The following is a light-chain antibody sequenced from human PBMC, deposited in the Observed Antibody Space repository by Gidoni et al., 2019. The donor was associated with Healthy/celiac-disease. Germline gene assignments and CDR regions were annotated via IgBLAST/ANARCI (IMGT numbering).Light chain of an antibody. J-gene: IGLJ2*01. CDR1: SSDVGSYNL. V-gene: IGLV2-23*02. CDR2: EVS. Sequence: QSALTQSASVSGSPGQSITISCTGTSSDVGSYNLVSWYQQHPGKAPKVMIYEVSKRPSGGSNRFSGSKSGNTASLTISGLQAEDEADYYCCSYAGSSTLDVVFGGGTKLTVL. CDR3: CSYAGSSTLDVV.